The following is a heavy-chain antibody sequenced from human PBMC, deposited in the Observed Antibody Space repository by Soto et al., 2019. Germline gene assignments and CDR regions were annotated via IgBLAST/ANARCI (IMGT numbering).Heavy chain of an antibody. CDR2: ISAYNGNT. CDR3: ARGGIASAGGIVGATWYYGMDV. D-gene: IGHD1-26*01. V-gene: IGHV1-18*01. Sequence: GASVKVSCKASGYTFTSYGIGWVRQAPGQGLEWMGWISAYNGNTNYAQKLQGRVTMTTDTSTSTAYIELRSLRSDDTAVYYCARGGIASAGGIVGATWYYGMDVWGQGTTVTVSS. J-gene: IGHJ6*02. CDR1: GYTFTSYG.